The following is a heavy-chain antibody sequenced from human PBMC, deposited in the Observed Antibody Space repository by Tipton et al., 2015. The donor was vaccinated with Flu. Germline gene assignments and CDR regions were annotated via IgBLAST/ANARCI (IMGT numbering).Heavy chain of an antibody. CDR3: ARRIPRGSVDY. V-gene: IGHV4-59*02. Sequence: TLSLTCTVSGGSVTVYYWSWIRQPPGKGLEWIGYIYNSGTTNYNPSLKSRVTISVDTSKNQFSLNLSSVTAADTAVYYCARRIPRGSVDYWGRRTRVAVSS. J-gene: IGHJ4*02. CDR2: IYNSGTT. CDR1: GGSVTVYY. D-gene: IGHD1-26*01.